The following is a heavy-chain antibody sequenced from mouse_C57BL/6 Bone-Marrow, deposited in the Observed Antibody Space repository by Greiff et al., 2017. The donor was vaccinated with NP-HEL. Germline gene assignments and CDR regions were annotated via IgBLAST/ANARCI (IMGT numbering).Heavy chain of an antibody. CDR2: ISNGGGST. Sequence: EVQVVESGGGLVQPGGSLKLSCAASGFTFSDYYMYWVRQTPEKRLEWVAYISNGGGSTYYPDTVKGRFTISRDNAKNTLYLQMSRLKSEDTAMYYCARQAKLTGVLYYFDYWGQGTTLTVSS. CDR3: ARQAKLTGVLYYFDY. V-gene: IGHV5-12*01. J-gene: IGHJ2*01. D-gene: IGHD4-1*01. CDR1: GFTFSDYY.